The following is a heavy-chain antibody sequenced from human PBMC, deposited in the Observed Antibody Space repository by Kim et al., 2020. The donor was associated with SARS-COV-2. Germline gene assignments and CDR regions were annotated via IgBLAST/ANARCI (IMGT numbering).Heavy chain of an antibody. J-gene: IGHJ4*02. V-gene: IGHV3-73*01. CDR3: ASGPSGWTEFFEY. D-gene: IGHD6-19*01. CDR2: FRKRGDADPT. CDR1: GLRFSDSA. Sequence: GGSLRLSCAASGLRFSDSAIHWVRQASGKGLEWIARFRKRGDADPTEYADSVRGRFTISRDDSKSTADLVMDSLRSEDTAVYYCASGPSGWTEFFEYWGQ.